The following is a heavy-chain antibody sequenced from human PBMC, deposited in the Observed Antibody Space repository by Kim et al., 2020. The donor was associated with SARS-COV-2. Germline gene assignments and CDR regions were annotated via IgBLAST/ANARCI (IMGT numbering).Heavy chain of an antibody. CDR1: GYTFTSYD. V-gene: IGHV1-8*01. J-gene: IGHJ6*02. CDR3: ARDLYCSGGSCYSIYYYGMDV. CDR2: MNPNSGNT. D-gene: IGHD2-15*01. Sequence: ASVKVSCKASGYTFTSYDINWVRQATGQGLEWMGWMNPNSGNTGYAQKFQGRVTMTRNTSISTAYMELSSLRSEDTAVYYCARDLYCSGGSCYSIYYYGMDVWGQGTTVTVSS.